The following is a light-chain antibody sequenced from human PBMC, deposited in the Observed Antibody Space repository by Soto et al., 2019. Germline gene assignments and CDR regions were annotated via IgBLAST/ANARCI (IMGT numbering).Light chain of an antibody. CDR2: DAS. CDR1: QSISTW. J-gene: IGKJ1*01. Sequence: DIQMAQSPSTLSASVGDRVTITCRASQSISTWLAWYQQKPGKAPNLLIYDASTLVSGVPSRFSGSGSGTEFTLTISSLQPDDFATYYCQHYNSYSEAFGQGTKVDIK. CDR3: QHYNSYSEA. V-gene: IGKV1-5*01.